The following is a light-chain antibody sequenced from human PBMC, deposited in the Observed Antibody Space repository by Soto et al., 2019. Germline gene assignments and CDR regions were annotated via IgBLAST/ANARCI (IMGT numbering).Light chain of an antibody. V-gene: IGKV3-15*01. CDR1: QAISYN. CDR3: QQYNDWPPNYT. Sequence: TVMTQSPGTLSVSPGERATISCWASQAISYNVAWYQHFPGQAPRLLIHGASTRANGVPARFSGSGSGTEFTLTIPSVQSEDFATYYCQQYNDWPPNYTFGRGTRLEI. CDR2: GAS. J-gene: IGKJ2*01.